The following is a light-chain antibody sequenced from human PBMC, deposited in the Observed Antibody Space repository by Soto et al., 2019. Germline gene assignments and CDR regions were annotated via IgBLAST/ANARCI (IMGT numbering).Light chain of an antibody. CDR3: APWVDALGGRG. CDR2: RNN. CDR1: SSNIGSNY. V-gene: IGLV1-47*01. J-gene: IGLJ3*02. Sequence: QSVLTQPPSASGTPGQRVTISCSGSSSNIGSNYVFWYQQLPGTAPKLLIYRNNQRPSGVPDRFSVSQSGTSASLAISGLRSGAGGKFYCAPWVDALGGRGFGGGPKL.